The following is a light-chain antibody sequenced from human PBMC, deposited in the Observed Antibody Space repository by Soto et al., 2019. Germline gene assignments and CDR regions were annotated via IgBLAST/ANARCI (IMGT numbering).Light chain of an antibody. CDR1: SSDIGNYDF. CDR2: EVS. Sequence: QSVLTQPASVSGSPGQSITISCTGTSSDIGNYDFVSWYQQVPGTAPKAMIYEVSSRPSGVSNRFSGSKSGNTASLTISGLQAEDEADYYCSSYTSSTTLGVFGTGTKVTVL. V-gene: IGLV2-14*01. CDR3: SSYTSSTTLGV. J-gene: IGLJ1*01.